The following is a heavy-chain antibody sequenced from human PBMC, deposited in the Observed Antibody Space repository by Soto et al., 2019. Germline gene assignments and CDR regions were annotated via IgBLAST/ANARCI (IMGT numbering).Heavy chain of an antibody. Sequence: TSETLSLTCAVYGGSFSGYYWSWIRQPPGKGLEWIGEINHSGSTNYNPSLKSRVTISVDTSKNQFSLKLSSVTAADTAVYYCASGLQWLVPFFDYWGQGTLVTVSS. J-gene: IGHJ4*02. CDR3: ASGLQWLVPFFDY. CDR2: INHSGST. D-gene: IGHD6-19*01. CDR1: GGSFSGYY. V-gene: IGHV4-34*01.